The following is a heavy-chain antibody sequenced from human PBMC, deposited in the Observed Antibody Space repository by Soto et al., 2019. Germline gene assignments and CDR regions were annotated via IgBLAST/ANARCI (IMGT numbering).Heavy chain of an antibody. CDR1: GGSISSGGYY. CDR2: IYYSGST. J-gene: IGHJ3*02. D-gene: IGHD2-21*02. CDR3: ARVCGGDCHNVFDI. Sequence: QVQLQESGPGLVKPSQTLSLTCTVSGGSISSGGYYWSWIRQHPGKGLEWIGYIYYSGSTYYNPSLNSRVTISVDTSKNQCSLKLSSVTAADTAVYFCARVCGGDCHNVFDIWGQGTMVTVSS. V-gene: IGHV4-31*03.